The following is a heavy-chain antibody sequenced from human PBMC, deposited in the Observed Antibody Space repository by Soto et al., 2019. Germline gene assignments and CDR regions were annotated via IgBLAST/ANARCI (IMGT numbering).Heavy chain of an antibody. CDR3: ARDAAFWSGRNLNWFDS. J-gene: IGHJ5*01. D-gene: IGHD3-3*01. CDR1: GYTFRNYA. CDR2: INTYKGDT. Sequence: QVHLVQSGAEVKEHGASVKVSCKASGYTFRNYAITWVRQAPGQWLEWMGWINTYKGDTNYAHKFQGRVTMTTDTSTSTAYMELRSLRSDDTAIYYCARDAAFWSGRNLNWFDSWGQGTLVTVSS. V-gene: IGHV1-18*04.